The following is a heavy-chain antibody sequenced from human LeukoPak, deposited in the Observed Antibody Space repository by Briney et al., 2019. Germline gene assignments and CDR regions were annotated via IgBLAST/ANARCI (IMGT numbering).Heavy chain of an antibody. J-gene: IGHJ4*02. Sequence: GASVKVSCKASGGTFSSYAISWVRQAPGQGLEWMGGIIPIFGTANYAQKFQGRVTITTDESTSTAYMELSSLRSEDTAVYYCASSPQYCSSTSCYIGYWGQGTLVTVSS. CDR1: GGTFSSYA. CDR3: ASSPQYCSSTSCYIGY. CDR2: IIPIFGTA. D-gene: IGHD2-2*02. V-gene: IGHV1-69*05.